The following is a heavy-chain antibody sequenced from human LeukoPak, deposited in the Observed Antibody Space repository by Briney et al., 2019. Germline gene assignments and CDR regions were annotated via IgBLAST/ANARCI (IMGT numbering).Heavy chain of an antibody. D-gene: IGHD4-23*01. Sequence: GGSLRLSCAASGFTLSSYSMKWVRQAPGKGLEWVSSISSSSIYIYYADSVKGRFTISRDNAKNSLYLQMNSLRAEDTAVYYCAKLRAVMGAFDIWGQGTLVTVSP. CDR2: ISSSSIYI. CDR1: GFTLSSYS. CDR3: AKLRAVMGAFDI. V-gene: IGHV3-21*01. J-gene: IGHJ3*02.